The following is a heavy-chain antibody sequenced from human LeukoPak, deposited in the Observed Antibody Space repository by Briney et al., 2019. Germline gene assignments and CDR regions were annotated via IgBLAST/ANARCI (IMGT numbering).Heavy chain of an antibody. J-gene: IGHJ6*02. V-gene: IGHV4-59*01. D-gene: IGHD3-22*01. CDR2: IYYSGST. Sequence: PSETLSLTCTVSGGSISSYYWSWIRQPPGKGLEWIGYIYYSGSTNYNPSLKSRVTISVDTSKSQFSLKLSCVTAADTAVYYCARVGYDSSGYLYGMDVWGQGTTVTVSS. CDR3: ARVGYDSSGYLYGMDV. CDR1: GGSISSYY.